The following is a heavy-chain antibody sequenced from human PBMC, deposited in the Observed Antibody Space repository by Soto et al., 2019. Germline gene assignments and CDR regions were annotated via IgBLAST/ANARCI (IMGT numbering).Heavy chain of an antibody. Sequence: ETLSLTCAVYGGSFSGYYWSWIRQPPGKGLEWIGEINHSGSTNYNPSLKSRVTISVDTSKNQFSLKLSSVTAADTAVYYCARLGGYDSSGYYYFDYWGQGTLVTVSS. CDR1: GGSFSGYY. J-gene: IGHJ4*02. CDR2: INHSGST. V-gene: IGHV4-34*01. D-gene: IGHD3-22*01. CDR3: ARLGGYDSSGYYYFDY.